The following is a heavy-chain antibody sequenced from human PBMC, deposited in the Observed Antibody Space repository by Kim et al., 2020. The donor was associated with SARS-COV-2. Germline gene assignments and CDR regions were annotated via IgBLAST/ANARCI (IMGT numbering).Heavy chain of an antibody. Sequence: GGSLRLSCAASGFTFSSYWMSWVRQAPGKGLEWVANIKQDGSEKYYVDSVKGRFTISRDNAKNSLYLQMNSLRAEDTAVYYCARGAPGIEQWLPPGYWGQGTLVTVSS. CDR1: GFTFSSYW. CDR2: IKQDGSEK. V-gene: IGHV3-7*03. CDR3: ARGAPGIEQWLPPGY. D-gene: IGHD6-19*01. J-gene: IGHJ4*02.